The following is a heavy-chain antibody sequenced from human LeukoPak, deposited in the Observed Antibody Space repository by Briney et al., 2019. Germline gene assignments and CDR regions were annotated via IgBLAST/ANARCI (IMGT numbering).Heavy chain of an antibody. J-gene: IGHJ6*02. CDR3: ARVWGDYGDYRSFYYYGMDV. V-gene: IGHV1-69*04. CDR1: GGTFSSYA. CDR2: IIPILGIA. Sequence: RASVKVSCKASGGTFSSYAISWVRQAPGQGLEWMGRIIPILGIANYAQKFQGRVTITADKSTSTAYMELSSLRSEDTAVYYCARVWGDYGDYRSFYYYGMDVWGQGTTVTVSS. D-gene: IGHD4-17*01.